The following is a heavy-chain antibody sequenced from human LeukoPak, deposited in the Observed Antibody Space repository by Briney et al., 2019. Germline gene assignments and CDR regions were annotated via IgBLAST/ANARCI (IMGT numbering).Heavy chain of an antibody. CDR2: IYYSGST. D-gene: IGHD3-3*01. Sequence: PSETLSLTCTVSGGSISSYYWSWIRQPPGKGLEWIGYIYYSGSTNYNPSLKSRVTISVDTSKNQFSLKLSSVTAADTAVYYCARSTPGITIFGVDYYYYYGMDVWGQGTTVTVSS. CDR3: ARSTPGITIFGVDYYYYYGMDV. J-gene: IGHJ6*02. V-gene: IGHV4-59*01. CDR1: GGSISSYY.